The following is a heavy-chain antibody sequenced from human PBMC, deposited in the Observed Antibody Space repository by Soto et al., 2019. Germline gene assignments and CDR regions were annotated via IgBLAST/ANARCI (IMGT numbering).Heavy chain of an antibody. Sequence: SGPTLVNPTQTLTLTCTFSGFSLSTSGVGVGWIRQPPGKALEWLALIYWDDDKRYSPSLRSRLTITKDTSKNQVVLTMTNMDPVDTATYYCALSTSSWYFPLFDYSGQGTLVTVVS. J-gene: IGHJ4*02. CDR2: IYWDDDK. CDR3: ALSTSSWYFPLFDY. D-gene: IGHD6-13*01. V-gene: IGHV2-5*02. CDR1: GFSLSTSGVG.